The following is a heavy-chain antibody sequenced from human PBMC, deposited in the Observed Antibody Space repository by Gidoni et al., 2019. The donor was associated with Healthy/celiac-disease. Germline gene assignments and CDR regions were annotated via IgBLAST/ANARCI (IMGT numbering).Heavy chain of an antibody. J-gene: IGHJ6*02. CDR1: GYTFTSYD. CDR2: MNPNSGNK. Sequence: QVQLVQSGAEVKKPGASVKVSCKASGYTFTSYDINWVRQATGQGLEWMGWMNPNSGNKGYAQKFQGRVTMTRNTSISTAYMELSSLRSEDTAVYYCARNRASPGSYSLFYYYYGMDVWGQGTTVTVSS. D-gene: IGHD3-10*01. V-gene: IGHV1-8*01. CDR3: ARNRASPGSYSLFYYYYGMDV.